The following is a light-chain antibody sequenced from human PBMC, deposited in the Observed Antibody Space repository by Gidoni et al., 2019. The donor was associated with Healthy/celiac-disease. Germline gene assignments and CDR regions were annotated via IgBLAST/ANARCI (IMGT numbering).Light chain of an antibody. CDR1: QNIRNF. CDR2: DAS. Sequence: DIQMTQSPSSRSASVGDRVTITCRASQNIRNFLAWFQQEPGKAPKSLIYDASSLQRGVPSKFSGSGSGTDFTLTISGLQPEDFATYYCQHYFSYPFTIGPGTKVELK. J-gene: IGKJ3*01. V-gene: IGKV1-16*02. CDR3: QHYFSYPFT.